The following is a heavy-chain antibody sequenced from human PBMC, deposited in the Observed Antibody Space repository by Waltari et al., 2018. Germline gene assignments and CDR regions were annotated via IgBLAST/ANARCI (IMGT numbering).Heavy chain of an antibody. V-gene: IGHV4-59*01. CDR3: ARANYVWGSYRYTNYFDY. CDR1: GGSISSYY. CDR2: IYYSGSI. J-gene: IGHJ4*02. D-gene: IGHD3-16*02. Sequence: QVQLQESGPGLVKPSETLSLTCTVPGGSISSYYWSWIRPHPGKGLEWIGYIYYSGSINYHPSLKSRVTISVDTSKNQFSLKLSSVTAADTAVYYCARANYVWGSYRYTNYFDYWGQGTLVTVSS.